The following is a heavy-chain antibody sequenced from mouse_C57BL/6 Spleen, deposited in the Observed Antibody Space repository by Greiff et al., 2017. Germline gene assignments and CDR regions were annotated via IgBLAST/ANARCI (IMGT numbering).Heavy chain of an antibody. CDR1: GYTFTSYW. J-gene: IGHJ3*01. CDR3: ARRGSSPWFAY. Sequence: QVQLQQPGAELVKPGASVKLSCKASGYTFTSYWMHWVKQRPGQGLEWIGMIHPNSGSTNYNEKFKSKATLTVDKSSSTAYMQLSSLTSQASAVYYCARRGSSPWFAYSGQETLVTVSA. D-gene: IGHD1-1*01. V-gene: IGHV1-64*01. CDR2: IHPNSGST.